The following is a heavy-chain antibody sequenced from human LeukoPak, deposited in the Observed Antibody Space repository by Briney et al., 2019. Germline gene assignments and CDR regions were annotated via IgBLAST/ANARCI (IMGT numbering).Heavy chain of an antibody. CDR3: ARVDGSKGGPIDY. CDR2: IKYDGTVK. Sequence: GGSLGLSCAASRFTFSDYWMTWVRQAPGRGLEWVASIKYDGTVKNYVDSVKGRFTISRDNAKNSVFLQMNSLRDEDTAFYYCARVDGSKGGPIDYWGQGILVTVSS. J-gene: IGHJ4*02. D-gene: IGHD4-23*01. V-gene: IGHV3-7*01. CDR1: RFTFSDYW.